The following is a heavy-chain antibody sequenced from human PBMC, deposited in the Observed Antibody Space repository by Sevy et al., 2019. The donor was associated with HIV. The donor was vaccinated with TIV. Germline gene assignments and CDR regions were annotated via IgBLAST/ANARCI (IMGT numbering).Heavy chain of an antibody. CDR2: IYGSGST. J-gene: IGHJ4*02. V-gene: IGHV4-4*07. D-gene: IGHD3-16*01. CDR1: GGSISLYY. CDR3: AREAKLGARLGY. Sequence: SETLSLTCTVSGGSISLYYWSWIRQPAGKGLEWIGHIYGSGSTSYNPSLKSRVTMSVDTSQNQISLRLTAVTAADTAVYYCAREAKLGARLGYWGQGTLVTVSS.